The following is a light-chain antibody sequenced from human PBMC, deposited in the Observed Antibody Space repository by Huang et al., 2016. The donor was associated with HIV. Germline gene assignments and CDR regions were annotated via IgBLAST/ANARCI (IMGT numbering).Light chain of an antibody. J-gene: IGKJ3*01. CDR2: AAS. Sequence: DIQMTQSPSSLSASVGDRVTITCRASQSISSYLNWYQQKPGKAPKLLIYAASSLQIGVPSRFSGSGSGTDFTLTISSLQPEDFATYYCQQSYSTPRFTFGPGTKVDIK. CDR3: QQSYSTPRFT. CDR1: QSISSY. V-gene: IGKV1-39*01.